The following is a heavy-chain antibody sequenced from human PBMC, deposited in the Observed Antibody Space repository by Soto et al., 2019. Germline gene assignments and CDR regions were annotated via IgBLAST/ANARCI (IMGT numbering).Heavy chain of an antibody. CDR1: GGSITSYH. V-gene: IGHV4-59*12. Sequence: SETLSLTCVVSGGSITSYHWSWIRQFPGKGLEWIAYTAYTGNTNYNPSLKSRVTISMDTSKNQLSLKLTSMTAADTAVYYCARAQFYSGSGNYNNLMFDAWGQGIQVTVSS. CDR3: ARAQFYSGSGNYNNLMFDA. CDR2: TAYTGNT. J-gene: IGHJ5*02. D-gene: IGHD3-10*01.